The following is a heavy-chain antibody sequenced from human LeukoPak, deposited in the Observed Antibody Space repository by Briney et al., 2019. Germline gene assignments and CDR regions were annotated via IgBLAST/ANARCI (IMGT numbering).Heavy chain of an antibody. V-gene: IGHV3-30*02. CDR1: GFTFTYYG. Sequence: GGSLRLSCAASGFTFTYYGMHWVRQAPGKGLEWVAFIRYEGNEKFYADSVKGRFTISRDNSKNTLYLQMNSLRLEDTAVYYCAKDLMRDRWFGESWGQGTLVTVSS. J-gene: IGHJ5*02. CDR3: AKDLMRDRWFGES. D-gene: IGHD3-10*01. CDR2: IRYEGNEK.